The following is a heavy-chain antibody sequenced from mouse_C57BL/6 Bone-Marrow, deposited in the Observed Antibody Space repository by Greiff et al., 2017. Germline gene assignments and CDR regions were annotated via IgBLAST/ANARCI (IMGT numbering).Heavy chain of an antibody. Sequence: EVKLQESGAELVRPGASVKLSCTASGFNFTDDYMHWVKQRPERGLEWIGWIDPENGDTEYASKFQGKATITADTSSNTAYLPLSSLTAEDTAGYYCTAGFAYWGQGTLVTVSA. CDR3: TAGFAY. V-gene: IGHV14-4*01. J-gene: IGHJ3*01. CDR2: IDPENGDT. CDR1: GFNFTDDY.